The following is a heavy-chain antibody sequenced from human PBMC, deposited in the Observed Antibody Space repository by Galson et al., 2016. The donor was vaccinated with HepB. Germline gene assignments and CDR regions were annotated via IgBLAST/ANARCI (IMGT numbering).Heavy chain of an antibody. CDR2: ISRSGDST. V-gene: IGHV3-23*01. CDR3: VQGGTAPAV. J-gene: IGHJ6*04. Sequence: SLRLSCAASGFTFSNYGMPWVRQAPGKGLEVVSRISRSGDSTDYADSVKGRFTISRDNSKNTLSLQMNSLTADDTAIYYCVQGGTAPAVWGKGTTVTVSS. CDR1: GFTFSNYG.